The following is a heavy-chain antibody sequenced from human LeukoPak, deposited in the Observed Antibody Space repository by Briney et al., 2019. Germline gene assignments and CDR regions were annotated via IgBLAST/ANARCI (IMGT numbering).Heavy chain of an antibody. CDR1: GFTFSSYW. D-gene: IGHD3-22*01. Sequence: PGGSLRLSCAASGFTFSSYWMSWVRQAPGKGLEWVANIKEDGSEKYYVDSVKGRFTISRDNAKNSQYLKMNSLRAEDTAVYYCARGRFNYDSTGYSSFYHWGQGTLVTVSS. CDR2: IKEDGSEK. CDR3: ARGRFNYDSTGYSSFYH. J-gene: IGHJ4*02. V-gene: IGHV3-7*01.